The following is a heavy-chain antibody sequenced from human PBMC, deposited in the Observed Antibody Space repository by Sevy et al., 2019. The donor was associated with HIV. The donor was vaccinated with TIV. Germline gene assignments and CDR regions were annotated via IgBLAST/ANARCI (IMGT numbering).Heavy chain of an antibody. CDR2: LSDSGVST. V-gene: IGHV3-23*01. D-gene: IGHD3-9*01. CDR3: ARDRATSATGTLFDY. J-gene: IGHJ4*02. CDR1: GFTSSSYA. Sequence: GGSLRLSCAASGFTSSSYAMSWVRQPPGRGLEWVSTLSDSGVSTHYADSVKGRFTISRDKSKNILYLQMNSLRAEDTAVYDCARDRATSATGTLFDYWGQGTLVTVSS.